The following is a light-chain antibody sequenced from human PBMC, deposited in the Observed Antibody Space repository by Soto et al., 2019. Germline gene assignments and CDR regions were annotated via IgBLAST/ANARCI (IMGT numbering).Light chain of an antibody. J-gene: IGKJ1*01. CDR1: QSVSSD. CDR3: QQYGSTPRT. CDR2: GAS. Sequence: EIVMTHSPATLSVSPCERATLSSRASQSVSSDLAWYHQKPGQAPRLLIYGASTRATGIPARFSGSGSGTEFTLTINSLQSEDFAVYYCQQYGSTPRTFGQGTKVDIK. V-gene: IGKV3-15*01.